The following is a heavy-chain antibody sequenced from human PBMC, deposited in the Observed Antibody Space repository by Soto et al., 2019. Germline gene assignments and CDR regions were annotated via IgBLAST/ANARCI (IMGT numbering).Heavy chain of an antibody. CDR3: ARDGGFCTNGVCPVYYYYGMDV. J-gene: IGHJ6*02. D-gene: IGHD2-8*01. CDR2: IYYSGST. V-gene: IGHV4-30-4*01. CDR1: GGSISSGDYY. Sequence: RASETLSLTCTVSGGSISSGDYYWSWIRQPPGKGLQWIGFIYYSGSTYYNPSLKSRVTISVDTSKNQFSLKLSSVTAADTAVYYCARDGGFCTNGVCPVYYYYGMDVWGQGTTVTSP.